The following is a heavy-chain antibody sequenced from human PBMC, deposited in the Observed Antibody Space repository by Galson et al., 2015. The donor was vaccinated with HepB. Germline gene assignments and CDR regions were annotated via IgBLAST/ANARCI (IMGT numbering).Heavy chain of an antibody. J-gene: IGHJ3*01. V-gene: IGHV3-23*01. CDR2: ISGSGGNT. CDR3: AKEGRNGYFGVYGGFDV. Sequence: SLRLSCAASGSTFRSYAMTWVRQAPGRGLDWVSSISGSGGNTYYTASVKGRFTISRDNSENTLFLQMKSLRVEDTAVYFCAKEGRNGYFGVYGGFDVWGHGTLVTVSS. D-gene: IGHD3-22*01. CDR1: GSTFRSYA.